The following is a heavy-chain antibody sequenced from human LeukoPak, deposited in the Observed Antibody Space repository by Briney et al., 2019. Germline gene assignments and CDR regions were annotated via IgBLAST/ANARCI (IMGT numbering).Heavy chain of an antibody. CDR2: INPNSGGT. CDR3: AREPRYYYGSGSPSFQFDY. J-gene: IGHJ4*02. Sequence: GASVKVSFKASGYTFTGYYMHWVRQAPGQGLEWMGWINPNSGGTNYAQKFQGRVTMTRDTSISTAYMELSRLRSDDTAVYYCAREPRYYYGSGSPSFQFDYWGQGTLVTVSS. D-gene: IGHD3-10*01. V-gene: IGHV1-2*02. CDR1: GYTFTGYY.